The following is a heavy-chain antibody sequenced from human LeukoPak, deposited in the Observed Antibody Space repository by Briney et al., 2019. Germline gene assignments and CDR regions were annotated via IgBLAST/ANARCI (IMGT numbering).Heavy chain of an antibody. V-gene: IGHV3-23*01. J-gene: IGHJ4*02. CDR2: ISGSGGRT. CDR3: AKELESTGFFDY. CDR1: GFTFSNYA. Sequence: PGGSLRLSCVASGFTFSNYAMSWVRQAPGKGLEWVSAISGSGGRTYYADSVRGRFTISRDNSKNTLHLQMNNLRAEDTAIYYCAKELESTGFFDYWGQGALVTVSS. D-gene: IGHD1-1*01.